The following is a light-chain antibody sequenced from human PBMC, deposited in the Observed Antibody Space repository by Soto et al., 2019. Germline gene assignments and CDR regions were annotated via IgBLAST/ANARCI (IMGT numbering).Light chain of an antibody. Sequence: QSVLTQPPSSSASPGESARLTCTLARNINVGTYSIYWYQHKPGSPPRYLLYYSSDLDKGQGSGVPSRFSGSKDASANTGILVISGVQAEDEADYYCMIWPTKSPVVFGGGTKLTVL. CDR3: MIWPTKSPVV. CDR2: YSSDLDK. J-gene: IGLJ2*01. CDR1: RNINVGTYS. V-gene: IGLV5-37*01.